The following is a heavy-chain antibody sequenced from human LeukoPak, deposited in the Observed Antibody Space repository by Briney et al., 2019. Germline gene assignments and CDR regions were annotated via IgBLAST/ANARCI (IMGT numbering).Heavy chain of an antibody. J-gene: IGHJ5*02. Sequence: ASVKVSCKASGYTFTSYGISWVRQAPGQGLEWMGWISAYNGNTNYAQKFQGRVTITADKSTSTAYMELSSLRSEDTAVYYCARDRGIAVAGGGGVDPWGQGTLVTVSS. CDR2: ISAYNGNT. CDR1: GYTFTSYG. CDR3: ARDRGIAVAGGGGVDP. D-gene: IGHD6-19*01. V-gene: IGHV1-18*01.